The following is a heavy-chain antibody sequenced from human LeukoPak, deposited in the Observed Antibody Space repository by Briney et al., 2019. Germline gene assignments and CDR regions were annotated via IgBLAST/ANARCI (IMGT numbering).Heavy chain of an antibody. V-gene: IGHV1-2*02. CDR2: INPNSGGT. D-gene: IGHD3-10*01. J-gene: IGHJ6*02. CDR1: GYTFTGYY. CDR3: ARSTVLWFGESNADYYYGMDV. Sequence: ASVKVSCKASGYTFTGYYMHWVRQAPGQGLEWMGWINPNSGGTNYAQKFQDRVTMTRDTSISTAYMELSRLIFDDTAVYYCARSTVLWFGESNADYYYGMDVWGQGTTVTVSS.